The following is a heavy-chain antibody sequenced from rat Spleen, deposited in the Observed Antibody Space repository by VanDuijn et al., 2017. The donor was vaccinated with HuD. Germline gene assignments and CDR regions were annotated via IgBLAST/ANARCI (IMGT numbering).Heavy chain of an antibody. V-gene: IGHV5-31*01. CDR1: GFTFNKYW. Sequence: EVQLVESGGGLVQPGKSLKISCVASGFTFNKYWMTWIRQAPGKGLEWVASITNAAGSTYYADSVQGRFTISRDNAKSTLYLQMNSLRSEDTATYYCTGPFDYWGQGVMVTVSS. CDR3: TGPFDY. CDR2: ITNAAGST. J-gene: IGHJ2*01.